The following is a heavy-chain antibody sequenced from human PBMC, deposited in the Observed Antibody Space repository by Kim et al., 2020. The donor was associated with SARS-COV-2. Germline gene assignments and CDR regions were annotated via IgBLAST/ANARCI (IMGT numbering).Heavy chain of an antibody. J-gene: IGHJ4*02. CDR2: INPNTGAT. D-gene: IGHD3-3*01. V-gene: IGHV1-2*06. CDR1: GYSFKGFS. Sequence: ASVKVSCKTTGYSFKGFSIHWVRQAPGLGLEWVGRINPNTGATFLAQKFQGRVTMARDTSINTAYMDLRSLTSDDTAIYFCARAQQSVVGYYPDYWGQGTLPTVSS. CDR3: ARAQQSVVGYYPDY.